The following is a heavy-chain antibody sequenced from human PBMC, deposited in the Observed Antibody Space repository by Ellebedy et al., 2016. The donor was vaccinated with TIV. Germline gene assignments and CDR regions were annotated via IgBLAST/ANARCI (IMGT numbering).Heavy chain of an antibody. CDR2: TSWNSGTT. Sequence: GGSLRLSXAASGFTFDDYAMHWARQAPGKGMEWVSGTSWNSGTTDYADFVKGRFTISRDNAKHSLYLQMNRLRADDTAFYYCARDLRITARDYYLDYWGQGTLVTVSS. CDR3: ARDLRITARDYYLDY. CDR1: GFTFDDYA. J-gene: IGHJ4*02. D-gene: IGHD6-6*01. V-gene: IGHV3-9*01.